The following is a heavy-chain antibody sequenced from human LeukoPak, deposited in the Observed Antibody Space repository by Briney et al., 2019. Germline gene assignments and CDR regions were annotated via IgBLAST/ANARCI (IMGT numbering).Heavy chain of an antibody. CDR3: ARGSAYSPLRACVDY. CDR2: ISSSSSYI. Sequence: GGSLRLSCAASGFTFSSYSMNWVRQAPGKGLEWVSSISSSSSYIYYADSVKGRFTISRDNAKNSLYLQMNSLRAEDTAVYYCARGSAYSPLRACVDYCGQGTLVTVSS. V-gene: IGHV3-21*01. CDR1: GFTFSSYS. J-gene: IGHJ4*02. D-gene: IGHD4-11*01.